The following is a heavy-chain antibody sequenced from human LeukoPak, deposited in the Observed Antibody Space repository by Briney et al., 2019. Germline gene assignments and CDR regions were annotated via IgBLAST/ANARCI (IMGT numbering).Heavy chain of an antibody. V-gene: IGHV1-24*01. Sequence: GASVKVCCEVSGYTRTDLSMHWVRQAPGKGLEWMGGFDPEDGETIYAQKFQGRVTMTEDTSTDTAYMELSSLRSEDTAVYYCATLGWSNYRDYWGQGTLVTVSS. D-gene: IGHD3-10*01. CDR1: GYTRTDLS. CDR3: ATLGWSNYRDY. J-gene: IGHJ4*02. CDR2: FDPEDGET.